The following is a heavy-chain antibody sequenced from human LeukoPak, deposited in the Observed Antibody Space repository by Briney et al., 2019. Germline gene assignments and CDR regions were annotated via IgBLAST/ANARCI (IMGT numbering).Heavy chain of an antibody. V-gene: IGHV3-30*02. CDR1: GFSFDTYA. CDR2: IWHDGSHK. CDR3: VKDDIQGWFDP. J-gene: IGHJ5*02. Sequence: GGSLRLSCAASGFSFDTYAMHWVRQAPGQGLEWVALIWHDGSHKFYSNSVKGRFTISRDNSKNTLYLQMSSLRAEDTAVYYCVKDDIQGWFDPWGQGTLVTVSS. D-gene: IGHD3-9*01.